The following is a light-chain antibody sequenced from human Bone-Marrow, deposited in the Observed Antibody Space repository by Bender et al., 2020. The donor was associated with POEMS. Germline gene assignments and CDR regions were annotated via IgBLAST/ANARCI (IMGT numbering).Light chain of an antibody. Sequence: SYVLAQPPSVSVAPGQTGRITCGANNIGSKSIHWYQQKPGQAPVLVVYDDSDRPSGIPARFSGSNSGNTATLTISRVEAGDEADYYCQVWDGSSDRGVFGGGTKLTVL. CDR3: QVWDGSSDRGV. V-gene: IGLV3-21*02. CDR2: DDS. CDR1: NIGSKS. J-gene: IGLJ3*02.